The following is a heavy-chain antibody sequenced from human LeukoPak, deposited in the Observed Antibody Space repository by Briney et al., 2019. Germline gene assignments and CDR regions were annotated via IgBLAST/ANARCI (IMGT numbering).Heavy chain of an antibody. J-gene: IGHJ5*01. Sequence: SETLSLTCAVYDGSFSGYYWSWFRQSPGKGLEWIGEISHSGGTNYSPSLKTRVTISVDTSKNQFSMRVSSVTVADTAVYYCARGQAGDCSSSTCYGWRCFDSWGRGTLVSVSS. D-gene: IGHD2-2*01. CDR3: ARGQAGDCSSSTCYGWRCFDS. CDR1: DGSFSGYY. V-gene: IGHV4-34*01. CDR2: ISHSGGT.